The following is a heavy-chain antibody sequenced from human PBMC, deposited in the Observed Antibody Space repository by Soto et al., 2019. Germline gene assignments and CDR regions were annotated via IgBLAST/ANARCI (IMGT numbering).Heavy chain of an antibody. J-gene: IGHJ6*03. CDR2: IYYSGGT. V-gene: IGHV4-59*05. CDR1: GGSISSYY. D-gene: IGHD3-10*01. CDR3: ARHDRDITMVRGVGYYYYYMDV. Sequence: SETLSLTCTVSGGSISSYYWSWIRPPPGTGLEWIRSIYYSGGTYYNPSLKSRVTISVDTSKNQFSLKLSSVTAADTAVYYCARHDRDITMVRGVGYYYYYMDVWGKGTTVTVSS.